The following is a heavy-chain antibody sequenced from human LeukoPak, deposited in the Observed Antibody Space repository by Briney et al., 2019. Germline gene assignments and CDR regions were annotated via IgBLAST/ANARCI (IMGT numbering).Heavy chain of an antibody. Sequence: PGGSLRLSCAASGFTFSSYGMHWVRQAPGKGLEWVAVISYDGSNKYYADSVKGRFTISRDNSKNTLYLQMNSLRAEDTAVYYCARGSGWLYFDCWGQGTLVTVSS. CDR1: GFTFSSYG. CDR2: ISYDGSNK. J-gene: IGHJ4*02. CDR3: ARGSGWLYFDC. V-gene: IGHV3-30*03. D-gene: IGHD6-19*01.